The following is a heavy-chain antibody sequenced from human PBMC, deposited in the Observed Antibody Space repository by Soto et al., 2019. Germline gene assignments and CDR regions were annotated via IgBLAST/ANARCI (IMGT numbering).Heavy chain of an antibody. CDR2: IIPIFGTA. V-gene: IGHV1-69*05. D-gene: IGHD5-18*01. CDR1: ACTFSRYT. J-gene: IGHJ3*01. CDR3: ERGYSTERDDVFDV. Sequence: SAVKFSCKTSACTFSRYTISSVRHSPGQGLEWMGGIIPIFGTANYAQKFQGRVIMTRDTSISTAYMEVSSLRSEDTAVYYCERGYSTERDDVFDVWGKGIKVTVSS.